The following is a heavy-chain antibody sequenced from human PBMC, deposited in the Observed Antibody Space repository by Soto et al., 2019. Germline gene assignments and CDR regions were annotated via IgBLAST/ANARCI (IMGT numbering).Heavy chain of an antibody. CDR2: ISYDGSNK. V-gene: IGHV3-30-3*01. CDR3: ARGDIIAVAGTYY. Sequence: QVQLVESGGGVVQPGRSLRLSCVASGFTFSSYAMHWVRQAPGKGLEWVAVISYDGSNKYCADSVKGRFTISRDNSKNTLYLQMNSLRAEDTAVYYCARGDIIAVAGTYYWGQGTLVTVSS. CDR1: GFTFSSYA. J-gene: IGHJ4*02. D-gene: IGHD6-19*01.